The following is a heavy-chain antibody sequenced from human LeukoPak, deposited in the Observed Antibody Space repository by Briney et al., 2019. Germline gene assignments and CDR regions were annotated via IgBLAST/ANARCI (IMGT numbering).Heavy chain of an antibody. Sequence: SETLSLTSTVSGGSLSSYYWSWIRQPAGKGLEWIGRIYFSGSTHYIPSLKSRVTMSVDTSKNQFSLKLTSVTAADTAVYYCARTSASGATYFDYWGQGTLVTVSS. CDR3: ARTSASGATYFDY. V-gene: IGHV4-4*07. J-gene: IGHJ4*02. D-gene: IGHD1-26*01. CDR2: IYFSGST. CDR1: GGSLSSYY.